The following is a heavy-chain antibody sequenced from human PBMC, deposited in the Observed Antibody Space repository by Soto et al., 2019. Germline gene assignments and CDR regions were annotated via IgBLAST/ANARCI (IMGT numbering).Heavy chain of an antibody. J-gene: IGHJ6*03. CDR2: ISTSSSKI. D-gene: IGHD1-1*01. CDR1: GFSCSYYG. CDR3: AREPSTGNYCMDV. V-gene: IGHV3-48*01. Sequence: EVQLVESGGGLVQPGGSLRLSWASSGFSCSYYGMNWVRQDPGQGLEWVSYISTSSSKIYYADSVQGRFTISRDNAKNSLSLQMNSLRAADTAVYYCAREPSTGNYCMDVWGKGTTVTVSS.